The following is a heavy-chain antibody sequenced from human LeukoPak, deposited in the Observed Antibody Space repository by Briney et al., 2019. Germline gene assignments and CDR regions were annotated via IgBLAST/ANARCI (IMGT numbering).Heavy chain of an antibody. V-gene: IGHV1-2*02. Sequence: ASVKVSCKASGYIFTGYYMHWVRQAPGQGLEWMGWINPNSGGTNYAQKFQGRVTMTRDTSISTAYMELSRLRSDDTAVYYCARMATAYDAFDIWGQGTMVTVSS. J-gene: IGHJ3*02. CDR3: ARMATAYDAFDI. CDR1: GYIFTGYY. CDR2: INPNSGGT. D-gene: IGHD5-24*01.